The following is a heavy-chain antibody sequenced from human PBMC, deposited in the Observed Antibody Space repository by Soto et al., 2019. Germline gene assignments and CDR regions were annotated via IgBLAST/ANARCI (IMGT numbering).Heavy chain of an antibody. Sequence: PFETLSLTCTVSGGSISSYYWSWIRQPPGKGLEWIGYIYYSGSTNYNPSLKSRVTISVDTSKNQFSLKLSSVSAADTAVYYCARQGYLDAFDIWRQGTMVTVSS. CDR1: GGSISSYY. J-gene: IGHJ3*02. D-gene: IGHD1-1*01. CDR2: IYYSGST. V-gene: IGHV4-59*01. CDR3: ARQGYLDAFDI.